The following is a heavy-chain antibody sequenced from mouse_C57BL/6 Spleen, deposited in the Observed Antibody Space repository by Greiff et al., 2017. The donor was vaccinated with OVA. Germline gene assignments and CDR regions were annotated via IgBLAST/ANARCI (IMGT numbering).Heavy chain of an antibody. J-gene: IGHJ4*01. CDR1: GYTFTEYT. V-gene: IGHV1-62-2*01. CDR2: FYPGSGSI. Sequence: VKLQQSGAELVKPGASVKLSCKASGYTFTEYTIHWVKQRSGHGLEWIGWFYPGSGSIKYNEKFKDKATLTADKSSSTVYMELSRLTSEDSAVYFCARHEELEEGSLYAMDYWGQGTSVTVSS. CDR3: ARHEELEEGSLYAMDY.